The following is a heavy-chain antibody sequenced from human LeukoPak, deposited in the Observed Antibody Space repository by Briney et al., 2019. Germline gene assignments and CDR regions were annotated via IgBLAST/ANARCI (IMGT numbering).Heavy chain of an antibody. J-gene: IGHJ4*02. Sequence: GGSLRLSCAASGFTFSSYGMHWVRQAPGKGLEWVAFIRYDGSNKYYADSVKGRFTISRDNSKNTLYLQMNSLRAEDTAVYYCAKDRSRYYYDSSGFSFDYWGQGTLVTVSS. CDR2: IRYDGSNK. V-gene: IGHV3-30*02. CDR3: AKDRSRYYYDSSGFSFDY. D-gene: IGHD3-22*01. CDR1: GFTFSSYG.